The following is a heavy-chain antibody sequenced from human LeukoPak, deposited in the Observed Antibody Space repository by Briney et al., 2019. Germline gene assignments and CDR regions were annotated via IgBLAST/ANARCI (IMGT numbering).Heavy chain of an antibody. V-gene: IGHV1-2*02. Sequence: GASVKVSCKASGYIFTGYYMHWVRQAPGQGLEWMGWINPNSGGTNYAQKFQGRVTMTRDTSINTAYMELSRLRSDDTAVYYCASGVATYYDILTGYYHDYWGQGTLVTVSS. D-gene: IGHD3-9*01. CDR1: GYIFTGYY. J-gene: IGHJ4*02. CDR3: ASGVATYYDILTGYYHDY. CDR2: INPNSGGT.